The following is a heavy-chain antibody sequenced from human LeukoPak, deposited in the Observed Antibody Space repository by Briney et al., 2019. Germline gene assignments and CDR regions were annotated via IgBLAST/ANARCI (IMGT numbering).Heavy chain of an antibody. CDR3: ARDDYGVPHNWFDP. Sequence: SETLSLTCAVYGGSFSGYYWSWIRQPPGKGLEWIGEINHSGSTNYNPSLKSRVTISVDTSKNQFSLKLSSVTAADTAVYYCARDDYGVPHNWFDPWGQGTLVTVSS. CDR2: INHSGST. V-gene: IGHV4-34*01. D-gene: IGHD4-17*01. CDR1: GGSFSGYY. J-gene: IGHJ5*02.